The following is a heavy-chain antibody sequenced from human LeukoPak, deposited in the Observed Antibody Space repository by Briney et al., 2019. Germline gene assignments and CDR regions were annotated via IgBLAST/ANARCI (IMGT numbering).Heavy chain of an antibody. J-gene: IGHJ4*02. CDR3: ARGWSSGWYNY. CDR2: ISGSGGST. D-gene: IGHD6-19*01. V-gene: IGHV3-23*01. CDR1: GFTFSSYA. Sequence: GGSLRLSCAASGFTFSSYAMSWVRQAPGKGLEWVSAISGSGGSTYYADSVKGRFTISRDNSKNTLYLQMNSLRAEDTAVYYCARGWSSGWYNYWGQGTLVTVSS.